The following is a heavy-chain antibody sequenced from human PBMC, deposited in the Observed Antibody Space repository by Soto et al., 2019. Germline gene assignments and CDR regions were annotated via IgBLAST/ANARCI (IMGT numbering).Heavy chain of an antibody. D-gene: IGHD3-9*01. CDR2: INAGNGNT. Sequence: QVQLVQAGAEVKKPGASVQVSCKASGYTVTSYAMHWVRQAPGQRLEWMGWINAGNGNTKYSQKFQGRVTITRDTPASTADMELSSLRSEDTAVYYCARSTLRYFAAFDIWGQGTMVTVSS. J-gene: IGHJ3*02. CDR3: ARSTLRYFAAFDI. CDR1: GYTVTSYA. V-gene: IGHV1-3*01.